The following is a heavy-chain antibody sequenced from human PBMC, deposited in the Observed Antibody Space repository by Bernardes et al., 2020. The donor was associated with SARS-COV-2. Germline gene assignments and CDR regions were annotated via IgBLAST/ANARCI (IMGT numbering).Heavy chain of an antibody. CDR2: INSDGSST. CDR3: AKDSVDGGSGYYYGDYCGVDV. V-gene: IGHV3-74*01. J-gene: IGHJ6*02. Sequence: GGSLRLSCAVSGFTFRSYWMYWVRQVPGKGLVWVSHINSDGSSTRYADSVKGRFTISRDNAENTLYLQLNSLRAEDTAVYYCAKDSVDGGSGYYYGDYCGVDVWGQGTTVTVSS. D-gene: IGHD3-22*01. CDR1: GFTFRSYW.